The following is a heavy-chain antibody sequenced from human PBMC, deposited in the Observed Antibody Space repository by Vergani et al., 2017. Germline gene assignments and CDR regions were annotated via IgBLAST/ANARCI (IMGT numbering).Heavy chain of an antibody. CDR3: AKGRTYYYDSSRDY. J-gene: IGHJ4*02. D-gene: IGHD3-22*01. Sequence: EVQLLESGGGLVQPGGSLRLSCAASGFTFSSYAMSWVRQAPGKGLEWVSAISGSGGSTYYADSVKGRFTISRDNSKNTLYLQMNSLSAEDTAVYYCAKGRTYYYDSSRDYWGQGTLVTVSS. CDR2: ISGSGGST. CDR1: GFTFSSYA. V-gene: IGHV3-23*01.